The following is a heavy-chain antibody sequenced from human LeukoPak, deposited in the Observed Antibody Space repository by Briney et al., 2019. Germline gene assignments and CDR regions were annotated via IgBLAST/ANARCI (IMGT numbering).Heavy chain of an antibody. CDR3: AQGGLRGEFDY. J-gene: IGHJ4*02. Sequence: GGSLRLSCAASGFTFSNYAMSWVRQAPGKGLEWVSGINDNGVSTYYADSVKGRFTISRDNSKNTLYVQMNSLRAEDTAVYYCAQGGLRGEFDYWGQGALVTVSS. V-gene: IGHV3-23*01. CDR2: INDNGVST. D-gene: IGHD5-12*01. CDR1: GFTFSNYA.